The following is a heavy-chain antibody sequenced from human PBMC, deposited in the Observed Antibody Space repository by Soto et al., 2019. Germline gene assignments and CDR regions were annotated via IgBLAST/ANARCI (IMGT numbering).Heavy chain of an antibody. Sequence: SQTLSLTCAISGDSVSSNSAAWNWIRQSPSRGLEWLGRTYYRSKWYNDYAVSVKSRITINPDTSKNQFSLQLNSVTPEDTAVYYCARGMRLRFLEWLPPPAYFDYWGQGTLVTVSS. J-gene: IGHJ4*02. V-gene: IGHV6-1*01. CDR2: TYYRSKWYN. CDR3: ARGMRLRFLEWLPPPAYFDY. D-gene: IGHD3-3*01. CDR1: GDSVSSNSAA.